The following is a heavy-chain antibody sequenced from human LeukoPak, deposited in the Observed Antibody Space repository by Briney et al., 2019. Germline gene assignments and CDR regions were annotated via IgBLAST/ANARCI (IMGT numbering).Heavy chain of an antibody. Sequence: GESLKISWTGAGDSFSSYWIGWVGKMAGKGVEWMGIIYPGDSDTRYSPSFQGQVAISADKSISTAYLQWSSLKASDTAMYYCARQERAAAGTDYWGQGTLVTVSS. CDR1: GDSFSSYW. J-gene: IGHJ4*02. CDR3: ARQERAAAGTDY. D-gene: IGHD6-13*01. CDR2: IYPGDSDT. V-gene: IGHV5-51*01.